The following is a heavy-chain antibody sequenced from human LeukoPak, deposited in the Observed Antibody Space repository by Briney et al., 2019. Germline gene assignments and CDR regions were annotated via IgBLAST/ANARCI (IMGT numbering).Heavy chain of an antibody. CDR1: GFTFTNAW. CDR2: INHSGST. J-gene: IGHJ4*02. Sequence: GSLRLSCAASGFTFTNAWMNWVRQPPGKGLEWIGEINHSGSTNYNPSLKSRVTISVDTSKNQFSLKLSSVTAADTAVYYCAGEGDKETTTVTIDYWGQGTLVTVSS. V-gene: IGHV4-34*01. D-gene: IGHD4-17*01. CDR3: AGEGDKETTTVTIDY.